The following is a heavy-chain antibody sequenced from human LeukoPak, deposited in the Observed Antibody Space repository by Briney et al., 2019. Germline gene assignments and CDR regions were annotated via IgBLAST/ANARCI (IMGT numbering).Heavy chain of an antibody. CDR2: IYHSGST. D-gene: IGHD3-9*01. CDR3: ARDRGRYDILTGYRSGRLDY. V-gene: IGHV4-38-2*02. Sequence: SETLSLTCTVSGYSISSGYYWGWIRQPPGKGLEWIGSIYHSGSTYYNPSLKSRVTISVDTSKNQFSLKLSSVTAADTAVYYCARDRGRYDILTGYRSGRLDYWGQGTLVTVSS. J-gene: IGHJ4*02. CDR1: GYSISSGYY.